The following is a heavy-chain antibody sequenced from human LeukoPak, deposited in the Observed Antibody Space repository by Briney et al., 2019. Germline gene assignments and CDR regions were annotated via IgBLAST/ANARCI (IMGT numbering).Heavy chain of an antibody. CDR2: IRSKAYGGTA. Sequence: GGSLRLSCTASGFTFGDHSVSWFRQAPGKGLEWVGFIRSKAYGGTAEYAASVKGRFTISRDDSKSIAYLQMDSLKTEDTAVYYCTREIRYFDWFQADYWGQGTLVTVSS. D-gene: IGHD3-9*01. V-gene: IGHV3-49*03. CDR3: TREIRYFDWFQADY. J-gene: IGHJ4*02. CDR1: GFTFGDHS.